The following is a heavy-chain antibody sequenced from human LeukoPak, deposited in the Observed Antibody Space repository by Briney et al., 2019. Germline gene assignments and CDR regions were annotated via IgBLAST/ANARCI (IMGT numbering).Heavy chain of an antibody. J-gene: IGHJ4*02. Sequence: RGSLRLSCAASGFTFSSYGMHWVRQAPGRGLEWVAVISYDGSNKYYADSVKGRFTISRDNSKNTLYLQMNSLRAEDTAVYYCAKSGEQWLVHWVDYWGQGTLVTVSS. CDR3: AKSGEQWLVHWVDY. V-gene: IGHV3-30*18. CDR1: GFTFSSYG. D-gene: IGHD6-19*01. CDR2: ISYDGSNK.